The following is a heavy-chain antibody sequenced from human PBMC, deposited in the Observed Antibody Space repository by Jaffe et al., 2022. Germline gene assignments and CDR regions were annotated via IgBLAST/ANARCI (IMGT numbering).Heavy chain of an antibody. CDR2: IFSNDEK. Sequence: QVTLKESGPVLVKPTETLTLTCTVSGFSLSNARMGVSWIRQPPGKALEWLAHIFSNDEKSYSTSLKSRLTISKDTSKSQVVLTMTNMDPVDTATYYCARIDERSAKLHYYYYMDVWGKGTTVTVSS. CDR3: ARIDERSAKLHYYYYMDV. D-gene: IGHD1-7*01. CDR1: GFSLSNARMG. J-gene: IGHJ6*03. V-gene: IGHV2-26*01.